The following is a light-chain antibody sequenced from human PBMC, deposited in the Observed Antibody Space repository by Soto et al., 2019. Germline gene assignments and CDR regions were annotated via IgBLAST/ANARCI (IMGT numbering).Light chain of an antibody. CDR2: DAS. J-gene: IGKJ1*01. CDR1: QSISNL. Sequence: DIQMTHSPSTLSASVVYRFTITCLASQSISNLLAWYQQKPGQAPKLLIYDASSLESGVPSRFSGSGSGTEFSLSISSLQPDDFASYYCQKNDSYSWKCGQGNTGDIK. CDR3: QKNDSYSWK. V-gene: IGKV1-5*01.